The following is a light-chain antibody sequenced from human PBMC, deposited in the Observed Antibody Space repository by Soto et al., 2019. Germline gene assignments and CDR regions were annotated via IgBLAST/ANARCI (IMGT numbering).Light chain of an antibody. V-gene: IGKV3-11*01. Sequence: EIVLTQSPATLSLSPGERATLSCRASQSISASLAWYQQKPGQPPRLLIYDASNRAPGIPARFSGSGSGTDFTLTISSLEPEDFAVYYCQQRSNWPITFGQGTRLEIK. CDR3: QQRSNWPIT. CDR2: DAS. J-gene: IGKJ5*01. CDR1: QSISAS.